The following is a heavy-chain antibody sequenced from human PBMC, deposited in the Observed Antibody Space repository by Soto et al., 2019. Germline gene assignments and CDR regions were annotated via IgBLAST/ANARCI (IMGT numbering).Heavy chain of an antibody. D-gene: IGHD3-3*01. J-gene: IGHJ4*02. Sequence: SQTLSLTCAISGDSVSSNSAACNWIRQSPSRGFEWLGRTYYRSKWYNDYAVSVKSRITINPDTSKNQFSLQLNSVTPEDTAVYYCARDLGYYDFWSGYYIYFDYWGQGTLVTVSS. V-gene: IGHV6-1*01. CDR3: ARDLGYYDFWSGYYIYFDY. CDR1: GDSVSSNSAA. CDR2: TYYRSKWYN.